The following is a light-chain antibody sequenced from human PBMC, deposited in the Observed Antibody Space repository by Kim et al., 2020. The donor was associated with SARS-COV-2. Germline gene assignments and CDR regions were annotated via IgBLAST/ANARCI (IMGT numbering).Light chain of an antibody. CDR3: KQYGSLPWT. V-gene: IGKV3-20*01. J-gene: IGKJ1*01. CDR1: QSVSSSY. Sequence: EIVLTQSPGTLSLSPGERATLSCRASQSVSSSYLAWYQQQPGQAPRLLIDGASSRATGIPDRVSGSVSGTDFTLTISRLEPEDFAVYYCKQYGSLPWTFGQGTKGDIK. CDR2: GAS.